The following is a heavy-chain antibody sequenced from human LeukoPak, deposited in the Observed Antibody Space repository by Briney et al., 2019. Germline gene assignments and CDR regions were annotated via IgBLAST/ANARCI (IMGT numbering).Heavy chain of an antibody. CDR2: INPNSGDT. CDR1: GYTFTDYY. CDR3: ARGDYYGSPKVVAA. D-gene: IGHD3-10*01. Sequence: AASVKVSCKASGYTFTDYYINWVRQAPGQGLEWIGWINPNSGDTNYAQKFQDRVTMTRDTSISTAYIELNFLRSDDTAVFYRARGDYYGSPKVVAAWGQGTLVTVSS. V-gene: IGHV1-2*02. J-gene: IGHJ5*02.